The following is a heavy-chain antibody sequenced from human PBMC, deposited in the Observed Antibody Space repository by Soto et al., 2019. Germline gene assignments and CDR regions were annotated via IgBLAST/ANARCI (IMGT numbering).Heavy chain of an antibody. J-gene: IGHJ4*02. D-gene: IGHD1-26*01. CDR3: ARNLAVGAYAHFDY. CDR2: IGGSSNAI. Sequence: GSLTLSCVASGLTFYSYGMNWVRQAPGKGLEWLSYIGGSSNAIYYADSVKGRFTVSRDNAKNSLYLQMKSLRDEDTAVYHCARNLAVGAYAHFDYWGKGALVTVSS. V-gene: IGHV3-48*02. CDR1: GLTFYSYG.